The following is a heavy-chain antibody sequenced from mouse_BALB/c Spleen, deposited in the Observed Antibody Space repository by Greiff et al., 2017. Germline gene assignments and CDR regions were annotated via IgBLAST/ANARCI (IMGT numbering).Heavy chain of an antibody. CDR2: INSNGGST. D-gene: IGHD1-1*01. CDR3: ARGGSSYPYYFDY. V-gene: IGHV5-6-3*01. CDR1: GFTFSSYG. J-gene: IGHJ2*01. Sequence: VQVVESGGGLVQPGGSLKLSCAASGFTFSSYGMSWVRQTPDKRLELVATINSNGGSTYYPDSVKGRFTISRDNAKNTLYLQMSSLKSEDTAMYYCARGGSSYPYYFDYWGQGTTLTVSS.